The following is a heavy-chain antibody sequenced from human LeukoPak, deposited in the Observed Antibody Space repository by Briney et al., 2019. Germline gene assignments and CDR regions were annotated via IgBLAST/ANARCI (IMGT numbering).Heavy chain of an antibody. CDR3: ARGPRGSLYYYYYMDV. CDR2: IYSSGST. J-gene: IGHJ6*03. V-gene: IGHV4-59*01. CDR1: GGSISGYY. Sequence: SETLSLTCTVSGGSISGYYWSWIRQPPGKGLEWIGYIYSSGSTNYNPSLKSRVTISVDTSKNQFSLKLRSVTAADTAVYYCARGPRGSLYYYYYMDVWGKGTTVTVSS.